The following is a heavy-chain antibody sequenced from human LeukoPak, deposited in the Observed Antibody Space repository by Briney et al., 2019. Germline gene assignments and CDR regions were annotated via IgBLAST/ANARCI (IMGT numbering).Heavy chain of an antibody. CDR3: ASGRGYCDSCTNRFDA. J-gene: IGHJ5*02. V-gene: IGHV4-4*07. D-gene: IGHD3-22*01. Sequence: SETLSLTCTVSGGSIRSDDGSWIRQPGGKGREGIGRIDSSGNTNYNASRDSRVTMSLDTSKTQFSVRLSSLPAADTAVYFCASGRGYCDSCTNRFDAWGQGPLVTVSS. CDR1: GGSIRSDD. CDR2: IDSSGNT.